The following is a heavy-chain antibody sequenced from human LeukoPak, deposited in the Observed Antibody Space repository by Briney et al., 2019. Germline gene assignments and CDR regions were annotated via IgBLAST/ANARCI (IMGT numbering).Heavy chain of an antibody. V-gene: IGHV3-30-3*01. CDR3: ARKGLPDY. CDR2: ISYDGSNK. J-gene: IGHJ4*02. Sequence: PGRSLRLSCAASGFTFSSYAMHWVRQAPGKGLEWVAVISYDGSNKYYADSVKGRFTISRDNSKNSLYLQMNSLRAEDTAVYYCARKGLPDYWGQGTLVTVSS. CDR1: GFTFSSYA.